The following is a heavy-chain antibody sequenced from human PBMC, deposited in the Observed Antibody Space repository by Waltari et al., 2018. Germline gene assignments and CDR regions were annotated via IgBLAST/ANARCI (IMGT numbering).Heavy chain of an antibody. CDR3: ARDSMAADY. CDR2: IKQDGSEK. J-gene: IGHJ4*02. Sequence: EVQLVESGGGLVQPGGSVSLSGSAFGFPLRSYRSSWVRQAPGKGLEWVANIKQDGSEKYYVDSVKGRFTISRDNAKNSLYLQMNSLRAEDTAVYYCARDSMAADYWGQGTLVTVSS. V-gene: IGHV3-7*01. D-gene: IGHD3-10*01. CDR1: GFPLRSYR.